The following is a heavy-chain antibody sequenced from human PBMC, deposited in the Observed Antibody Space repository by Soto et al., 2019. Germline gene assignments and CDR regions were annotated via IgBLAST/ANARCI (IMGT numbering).Heavy chain of an antibody. Sequence: GGSLRLSCAASGFTFSSYGMHWVRQAPGKGLEWVAVIWYDGSNKYYADSVKGRFTISRDNSKNTLYLQMNSLRAEDTAVYYCARERTAMVLPEQSEFDYWGQGTLVTVSS. D-gene: IGHD5-18*01. CDR1: GFTFSSYG. CDR2: IWYDGSNK. V-gene: IGHV3-33*01. J-gene: IGHJ4*02. CDR3: ARERTAMVLPEQSEFDY.